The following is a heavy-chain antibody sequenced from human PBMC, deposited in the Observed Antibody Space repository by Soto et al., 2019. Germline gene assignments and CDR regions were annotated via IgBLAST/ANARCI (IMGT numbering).Heavy chain of an antibody. D-gene: IGHD6-6*01. CDR1: GGSMSSGGYA. Sequence: PLSITCTGSGGSMSSGGYAWSWIRQHPGKGLEWIGYIYYSGRTYYNPSLHSRVSIAVDTTENQFSLKLTSVTAADTSVYYCARGSFSSSSSWFDPWGRGTLVTVSS. V-gene: IGHV4-31*03. CDR3: ARGSFSSSSSWFDP. J-gene: IGHJ5*02. CDR2: IYYSGRT.